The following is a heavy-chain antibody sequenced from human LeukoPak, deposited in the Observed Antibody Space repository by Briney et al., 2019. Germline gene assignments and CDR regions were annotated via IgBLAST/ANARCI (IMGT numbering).Heavy chain of an antibody. V-gene: IGHV3-48*03. D-gene: IGHD3-22*01. CDR2: ISSSGSSI. J-gene: IGHJ4*02. CDR3: ARGVNYYDSSGYYFSY. Sequence: PGGSLRLSCAASGFTFSSYEMNWVRQAPGKGLEWVSYISSSGSSIYYADSVKGRFTISRDNAKNSLYLQMNSLTAEDTAVYYCARGVNYYDSSGYYFSYWGQGTLVTVSS. CDR1: GFTFSSYE.